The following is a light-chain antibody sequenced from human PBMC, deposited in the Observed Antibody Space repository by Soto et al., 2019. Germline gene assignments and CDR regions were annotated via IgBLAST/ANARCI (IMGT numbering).Light chain of an antibody. CDR1: SSDVGHYNY. CDR2: KVS. CDR3: SSYAGSNNLWV. V-gene: IGLV2-8*01. Sequence: QSALTQPPSASGSLGQSVTISCTGTSSDVGHYNYVSWYQQHPGEAPKLIIYKVSKRPSGVPARFSGSKSGNTASLTVSGLQAEDEADYYCSSYAGSNNLWVFGGGTKLTVL. J-gene: IGLJ3*02.